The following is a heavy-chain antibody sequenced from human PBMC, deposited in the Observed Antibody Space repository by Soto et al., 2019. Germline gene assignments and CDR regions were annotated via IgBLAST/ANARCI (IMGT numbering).Heavy chain of an antibody. CDR3: ANSIVVVPAAASLYGMDV. CDR1: GFTFSSYG. CDR2: ISYDGSNK. D-gene: IGHD2-2*01. J-gene: IGHJ6*02. Sequence: GGSLRLSCAASGFTFSSYGMHWVRQAPGKGLEWVAVISYDGSNKYYADSVKGRFTISRDNSKNTLYLQMNSLRAEDTAVYYCANSIVVVPAAASLYGMDVWGQGTTVTVSS. V-gene: IGHV3-30*18.